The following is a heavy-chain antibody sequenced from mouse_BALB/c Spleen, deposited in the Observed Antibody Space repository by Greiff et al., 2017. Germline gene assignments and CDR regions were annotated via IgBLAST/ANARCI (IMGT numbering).Heavy chain of an antibody. CDR2: ISSGGGST. CDR1: GFAFSSYD. V-gene: IGHV5-12-1*01. J-gene: IGHJ3*01. D-gene: IGHD2-3*01. CDR3: ARLDGIPAWFAY. Sequence: EVQGVESGGGLVKPGGSLKLSCAASGFAFSSYDMSWVRQTPEKRLEWVAYISSGGGSTYYPDTVKGRFTISRDNAKNTLYLQMSSLKSEDTAMYYGARLDGIPAWFAYWGQGTLVTVSA.